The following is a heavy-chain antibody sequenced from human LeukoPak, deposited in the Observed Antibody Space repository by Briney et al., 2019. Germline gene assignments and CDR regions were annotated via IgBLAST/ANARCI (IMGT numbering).Heavy chain of an antibody. V-gene: IGHV1-46*01. CDR1: GYTFTSYY. J-gene: IGHJ4*02. CDR3: ARGGGIMVTAYYFDY. Sequence: ASVTVSCTASGYTFTSYYMHWVRQAPGQGLEWMGIINPSGGSTSYAQKFQGRVTMTRDTSTSTVYMELSSLRSEDTAVYYCARGGGIMVTAYYFDYWGQGTLVTVSS. CDR2: INPSGGST. D-gene: IGHD5-18*01.